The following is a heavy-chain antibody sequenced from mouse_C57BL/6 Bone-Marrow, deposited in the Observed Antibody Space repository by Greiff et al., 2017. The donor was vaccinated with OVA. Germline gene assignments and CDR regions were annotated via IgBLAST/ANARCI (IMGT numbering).Heavy chain of an antibody. J-gene: IGHJ3*01. CDR3: SERYFAWFAY. CDR1: GFNIKDDY. D-gene: IGHD2-14*01. CDR2: IDPENGDT. Sequence: VQLQQSGAELVRPGASVKLSCTASGFNIKDDYMHWVKQRPEQGLEWIGWIDPENGDTEYASKFQGKATITADTSSNTAYLQLSSLTSEDTAVYYCSERYFAWFAYWGQGTLVTVSA. V-gene: IGHV14-4*01.